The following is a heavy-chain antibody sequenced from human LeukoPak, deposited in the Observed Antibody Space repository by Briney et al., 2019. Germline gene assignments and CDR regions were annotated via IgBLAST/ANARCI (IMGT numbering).Heavy chain of an antibody. CDR2: MNPNSGNT. CDR3: ARGGAYCGGDCYSSDY. Sequence: ASVKVSCKASGYTFTSYDINWVRQATGQGLEWMGWMNPNSGNTGYAQKFQGRVTMTRNTSISTAYMELSSLRSEDTAVYYCARGGAYCGGDCYSSDYWGQGTLVTVSS. CDR1: GYTFTSYD. J-gene: IGHJ4*02. V-gene: IGHV1-8*01. D-gene: IGHD2-21*02.